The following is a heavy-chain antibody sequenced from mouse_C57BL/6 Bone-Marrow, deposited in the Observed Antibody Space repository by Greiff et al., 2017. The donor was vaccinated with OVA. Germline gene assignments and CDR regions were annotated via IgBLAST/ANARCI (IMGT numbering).Heavy chain of an antibody. J-gene: IGHJ4*01. V-gene: IGHV1-81*01. CDR2: IYPRSGNT. CDR1: GYTFTSYG. D-gene: IGHD6-1*01. Sequence: VQLQESGAALARPGASVKLSCKASGYTFTSYGISWVKQRTGQGLEWIGAIYPRSGNTYYNEKFRGKATLTVDKSSSTAYMELRSLTSEDSAVYFCARFASYYYAMDYWGQGTSVTVSS. CDR3: ARFASYYYAMDY.